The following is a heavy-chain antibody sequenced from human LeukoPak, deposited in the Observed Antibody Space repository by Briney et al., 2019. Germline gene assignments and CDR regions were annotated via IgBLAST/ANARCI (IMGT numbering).Heavy chain of an antibody. CDR2: INHSGST. Sequence: SETLSLTCAVYGGSFSGYYWSWIRQPPGKGLEWIGEINHSGSTNYNPSLKSRVTISVDTSKNQFSLKLSSVTAADTAVYYYARAPWSGSYYPYWGQGTLVTVSS. CDR3: ARAPWSGSYYPY. J-gene: IGHJ4*02. D-gene: IGHD1-26*01. CDR1: GGSFSGYY. V-gene: IGHV4-34*01.